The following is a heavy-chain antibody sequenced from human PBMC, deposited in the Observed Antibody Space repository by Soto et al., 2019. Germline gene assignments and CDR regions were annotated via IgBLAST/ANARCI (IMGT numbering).Heavy chain of an antibody. Sequence: VQLVESGGGVVQPGRSLRLSCAASGFTFSDYAMHWVRQAPGKGLEWVAVVSHDGRNTHYADSVKGRFTISRDSSKNTVSLERPSLRGEDTAVFYWARGGRQGLVTSHFNYWGQGALVTASS. CDR3: ARGGRQGLVTSHFNY. CDR2: VSHDGRNT. CDR1: GFTFSDYA. D-gene: IGHD6-19*01. J-gene: IGHJ4*02. V-gene: IGHV3-30*03.